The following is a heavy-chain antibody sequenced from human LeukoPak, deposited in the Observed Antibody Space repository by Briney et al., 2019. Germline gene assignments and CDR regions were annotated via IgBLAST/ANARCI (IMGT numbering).Heavy chain of an antibody. J-gene: IGHJ4*02. V-gene: IGHV4-4*07. CDR2: IQTSGST. Sequence: KSSETLSLTCTVSGGSISSYYWSWIRQPAGRGLEWIGRIQTSGSTNYNPSLKSRVTMSVDTSKNKFSLNVNSVTAADTAVYYCARVGSGWSFDYWGQGTLVTVSS. D-gene: IGHD6-19*01. CDR3: ARVGSGWSFDY. CDR1: GGSISSYY.